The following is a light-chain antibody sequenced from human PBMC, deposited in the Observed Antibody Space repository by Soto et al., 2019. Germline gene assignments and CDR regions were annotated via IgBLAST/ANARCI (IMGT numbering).Light chain of an antibody. V-gene: IGKV3-11*01. CDR3: QQRSNWFS. Sequence: EIVLTQSPATLSLSPGERATLSCRARQSVSSYLAWYQQKPGQAPRLLIYDASNRATGIPARFSGSGSGTDFTLTISSLEPEDFAVYYCQQRSNWFSFGPGTKVDV. CDR2: DAS. CDR1: QSVSSY. J-gene: IGKJ3*01.